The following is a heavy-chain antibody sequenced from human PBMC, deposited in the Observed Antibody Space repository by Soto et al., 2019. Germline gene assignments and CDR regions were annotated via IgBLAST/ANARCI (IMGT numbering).Heavy chain of an antibody. CDR2: ISYDGSNK. CDR1: GFTFSSYA. Sequence: QVQLVESGGGVVQPGRSLRLSCAASGFTFSSYAMHWVRQAPGKGLEWVAVISYDGSNKYYADSVKGRFTISRDNSKNTLYLQMNSLRAEDTAVYYCARSGGGYGMDVWGQGTLVTVSS. CDR3: ARSGGGYGMDV. J-gene: IGHJ6*02. V-gene: IGHV3-30-3*01. D-gene: IGHD3-16*01.